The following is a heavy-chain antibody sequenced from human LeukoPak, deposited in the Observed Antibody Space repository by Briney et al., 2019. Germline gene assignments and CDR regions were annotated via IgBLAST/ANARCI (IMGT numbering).Heavy chain of an antibody. CDR3: ARDGPSDYGDYQFGDY. D-gene: IGHD4-17*01. J-gene: IGHJ4*02. Sequence: PGGSLRLSCAASGFIFENYWMNWVRQAPGKGLEWVSYISSSSSTIYYADSVKGRFTISRDNAKNSLYLQMNSLRAEDTAVYYCARDGPSDYGDYQFGDYWGQGTLVTVSS. V-gene: IGHV3-48*04. CDR1: GFIFENYW. CDR2: ISSSSSTI.